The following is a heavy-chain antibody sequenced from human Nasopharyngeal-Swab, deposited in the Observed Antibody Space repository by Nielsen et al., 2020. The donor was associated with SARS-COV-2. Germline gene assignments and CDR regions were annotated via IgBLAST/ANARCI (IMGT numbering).Heavy chain of an antibody. CDR1: GGSISSSSYY. CDR3: ARRQLAYYYYYYMDV. J-gene: IGHJ6*03. D-gene: IGHD6-6*01. Sequence: SETLSLTCTVSGGSISSSSYYWSWIRQPPGKGLEWIGEINHSGSTNYNPSLKSRVTISVDTSKNQFSLKLSSVTAADTAVYYCARRQLAYYYYYYMDVWGKGTTVTVSS. CDR2: INHSGST. V-gene: IGHV4-39*07.